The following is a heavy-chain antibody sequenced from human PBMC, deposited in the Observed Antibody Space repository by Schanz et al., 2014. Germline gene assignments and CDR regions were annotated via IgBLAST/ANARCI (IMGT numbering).Heavy chain of an antibody. J-gene: IGHJ4*02. CDR1: GYNFTTYT. Sequence: QVQLVQSGSELTRPGASVKVSCKASGYNFTTYTMNWVRQAPGQGLEWMGWINTNTGNPTYAQGFTGRFVFSLDTSVSPAYLQISFLKADDTAVFFCARGEANWGQYWGQGTLVTVSS. V-gene: IGHV7-4-1*02. CDR2: INTNTGNP. D-gene: IGHD7-27*01. CDR3: ARGEANWGQY.